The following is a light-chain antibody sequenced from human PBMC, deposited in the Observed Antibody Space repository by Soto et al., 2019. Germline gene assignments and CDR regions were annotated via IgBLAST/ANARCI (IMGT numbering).Light chain of an antibody. CDR3: SSYTSSSTRVV. CDR1: SSDVGGYNY. J-gene: IGLJ2*01. Sequence: QSALTQPASVSGSPGQSITISRTGTSSDVGGYNYVSWYQQHPGKAPKVMIYDVSNRPSGVSNRFSGSKSGNTASLTISGLQVEDEADYYCSSYTSSSTRVVFGGGTKLTVL. CDR2: DVS. V-gene: IGLV2-14*03.